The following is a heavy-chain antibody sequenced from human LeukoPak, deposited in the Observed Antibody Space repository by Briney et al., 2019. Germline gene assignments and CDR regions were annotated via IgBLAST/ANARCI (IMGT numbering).Heavy chain of an antibody. D-gene: IGHD1-20*01. Sequence: GGSLRLSCAASASGVAFTSHSINWGRQAPGKGLEWISYIHSSGDYIFYADSVKGRFTVSRDNARNSLYLQMNSLRAEDTAIYYCAREYNSRATFDYWGQGTLVTVSS. CDR2: IHSSGDYI. J-gene: IGHJ4*02. CDR1: ASGVAFTSHS. CDR3: AREYNSRATFDY. V-gene: IGHV3-21*05.